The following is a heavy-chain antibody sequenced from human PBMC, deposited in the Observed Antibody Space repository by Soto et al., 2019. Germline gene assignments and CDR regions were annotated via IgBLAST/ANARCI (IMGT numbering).Heavy chain of an antibody. V-gene: IGHV4-39*01. J-gene: IGHJ4*02. Sequence: SETLSLTCTVSGGSISSSSYYWGWIRQPPGKGLEWIGSIYYSGSTYYNPSLKSRVTISVDTSKNQFSLKLSSVTAADTAVYYCARHADSYDAEFDYWGQGTLVTVSS. CDR1: GGSISSSSYY. D-gene: IGHD5-18*01. CDR3: ARHADSYDAEFDY. CDR2: IYYSGST.